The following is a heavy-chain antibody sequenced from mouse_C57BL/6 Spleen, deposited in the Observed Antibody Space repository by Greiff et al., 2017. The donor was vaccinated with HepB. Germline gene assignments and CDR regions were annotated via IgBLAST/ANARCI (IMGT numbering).Heavy chain of an antibody. CDR3: ARRDGYDAFAY. Sequence: VQLQQSGPELVKPGASVKIPCKASGYTFTDYNMDWVKQSHGKSLEWIGDINPNNGGTIYNQKFKGKATLTVDKSSSTAYMELRSLTSEDTAVYYCARRDGYDAFAYWGQGTLVTVSA. CDR1: GYTFTDYN. J-gene: IGHJ3*01. V-gene: IGHV1-18*01. CDR2: INPNNGGT. D-gene: IGHD2-2*01.